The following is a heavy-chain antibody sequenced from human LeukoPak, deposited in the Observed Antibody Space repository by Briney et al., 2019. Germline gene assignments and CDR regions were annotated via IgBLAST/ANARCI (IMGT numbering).Heavy chain of an antibody. Sequence: GGSLRLSCAASGFTFSSYSMNWVRQAPGKGLEWVSSISSSSSYIYYADSVKGRFTISRDNAKNSLYLQMNSLRAEDTAVYYCARDGVYSYGYYYYGMDVWGQGTTVTVSS. D-gene: IGHD5-18*01. CDR3: ARDGVYSYGYYYYGMDV. CDR2: ISSSSSYI. J-gene: IGHJ6*02. CDR1: GFTFSSYS. V-gene: IGHV3-21*04.